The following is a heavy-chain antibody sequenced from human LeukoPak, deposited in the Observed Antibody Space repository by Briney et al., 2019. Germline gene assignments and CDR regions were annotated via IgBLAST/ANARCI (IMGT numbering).Heavy chain of an antibody. Sequence: PGGSLRLSCAASGFTFTNYALHWVRQAPGMGLEWVAVISSNGVSEHYADSVNGRVTISRDDIKKTVHLQMQSLRAEDTAVYYCARQGASHQFHFLYMDVWGNGTTVIVSS. CDR1: GFTFTNYA. D-gene: IGHD3-3*02. V-gene: IGHV3-30*01. CDR3: ARQGASHQFHFLYMDV. J-gene: IGHJ6*03. CDR2: ISSNGVSE.